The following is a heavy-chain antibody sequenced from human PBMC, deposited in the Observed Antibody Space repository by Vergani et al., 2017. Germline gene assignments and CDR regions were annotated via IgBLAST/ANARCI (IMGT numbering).Heavy chain of an antibody. V-gene: IGHV3-73*01. CDR1: GFTFSGFA. J-gene: IGHJ4*02. CDR2: IRSKANSYAT. D-gene: IGHD6-19*01. Sequence: EVQLVESGGGLVQPGGSLKLSCAASGFTFSGFAMHWVRQASGKGLEWVGRIRSKANSYATAYAASVKGRFTISREDSKKTTYLQMNNLKTEDTAVYYCTRQDWNSRGWYGYWGQGTLVTVSS. CDR3: TRQDWNSRGWYGY.